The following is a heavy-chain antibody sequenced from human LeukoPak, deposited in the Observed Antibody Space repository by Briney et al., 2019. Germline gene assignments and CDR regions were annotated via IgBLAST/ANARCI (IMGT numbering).Heavy chain of an antibody. J-gene: IGHJ4*02. D-gene: IGHD6-25*01. CDR2: INPNNGGT. CDR1: GYTFSDYF. Sequence: ASVKVSCKASGYTFSDYFIHWARQAPGQGLEWMGWINPNNGGTKYAQKFQGRVTMIRDTSISTTYMELSSLRSDDTAIYYCARDRSSGRDFDHWGQGTLVTVSS. V-gene: IGHV1-2*02. CDR3: ARDRSSGRDFDH.